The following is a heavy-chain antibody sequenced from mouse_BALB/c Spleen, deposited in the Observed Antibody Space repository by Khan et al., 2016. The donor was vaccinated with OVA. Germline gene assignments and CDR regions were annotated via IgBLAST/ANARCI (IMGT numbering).Heavy chain of an antibody. J-gene: IGHJ4*01. Sequence: VQLQESGPGLVAPSQSLSITCTVSGFSLSRYNIHWVRQPPGKGLEWLGMIWGGGGTDYNSTLKSRLSISKNNYKSQVFLKMNSLQTDDTAMYYCARAYYRYDGYYAMDYWGQGTSVTVSS. CDR3: ARAYYRYDGYYAMDY. V-gene: IGHV2-6-4*01. D-gene: IGHD2-14*01. CDR1: GFSLSRYN. CDR2: IWGGGGT.